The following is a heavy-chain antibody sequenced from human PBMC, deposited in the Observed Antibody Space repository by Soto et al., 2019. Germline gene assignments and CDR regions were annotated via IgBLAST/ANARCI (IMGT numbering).Heavy chain of an antibody. Sequence: GGSLRLSCAASGFTFSSYAMSWVRQAPGKGLEWVSAISGSGGSTYYADSVKGRFTISRDNSKNTLYLQMNSLRAEDTAVYYCAKGTRIAAWYYYYMDVWGKGTTVTVSS. CDR2: ISGSGGST. J-gene: IGHJ6*03. D-gene: IGHD6-13*01. CDR1: GFTFSSYA. CDR3: AKGTRIAAWYYYYMDV. V-gene: IGHV3-23*01.